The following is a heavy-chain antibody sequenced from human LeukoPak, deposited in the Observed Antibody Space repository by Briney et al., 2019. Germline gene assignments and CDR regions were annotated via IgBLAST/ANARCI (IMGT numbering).Heavy chain of an antibody. CDR3: ARDSNYYDSSGYQIDY. V-gene: IGHV4-59*12. Sequence: SETLSLTCAVYGGSFSGYYWSWIRQPPGKGLEWIGYIYYSGSTNYNPSLKSRVTISVDTSKNQFSLKLSSVTAADTAVYYCARDSNYYDSSGYQIDYWGQGTLVTVSS. J-gene: IGHJ4*02. CDR1: GGSFSGYY. CDR2: IYYSGST. D-gene: IGHD3-22*01.